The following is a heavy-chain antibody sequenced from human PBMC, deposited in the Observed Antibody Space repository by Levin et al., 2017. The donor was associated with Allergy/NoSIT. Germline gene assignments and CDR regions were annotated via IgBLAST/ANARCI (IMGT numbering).Heavy chain of an antibody. CDR1: GFTFSSYG. V-gene: IGHV3-33*01. J-gene: IGHJ6*02. Sequence: GGSLRLSCAASGFTFSSYGMHWVRQAPGKGLEWVAVIWYDGSNKYYADSVKGRFTISRDNSKNTLYLQMNSLRAEDTAVYYCARDTLFDFWSGYSPNYYYYGMDVWGQGTTVTVSS. CDR2: IWYDGSNK. CDR3: ARDTLFDFWSGYSPNYYYYGMDV. D-gene: IGHD3-3*01.